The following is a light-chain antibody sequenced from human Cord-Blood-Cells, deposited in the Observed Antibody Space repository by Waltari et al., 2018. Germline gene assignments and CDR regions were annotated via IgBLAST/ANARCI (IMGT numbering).Light chain of an antibody. Sequence: DIVMTQSPDSLAVSLGERATINCKSSQSVLYSANNKNYLAWYQQKPGQPPKRLSYWASTRESGVPDRFSGCGSGTDFTLTISSLQAEDVAVYYCQQYYSTPPTFGQGTKVEIK. CDR1: QSVLYSANNKNY. CDR3: QQYYSTPPT. J-gene: IGKJ1*01. CDR2: WAS. V-gene: IGKV4-1*01.